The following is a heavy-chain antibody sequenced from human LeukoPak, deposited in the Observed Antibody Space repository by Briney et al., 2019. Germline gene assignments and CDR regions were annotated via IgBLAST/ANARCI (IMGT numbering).Heavy chain of an antibody. CDR2: IYYSGST. CDR1: GGSISSYY. Sequence: SSETLSLTCTVSGGSISSYYWSWIRQPPGKGLEWIGYIYYSGSTNYNPSLKSRVTMSVDTSKNQFSLKLSSVTAADTAVYYCASYYGTYYYDSSGYSDAFDIWGQGTMVTVSS. D-gene: IGHD3-22*01. V-gene: IGHV4-59*12. CDR3: ASYYGTYYYDSSGYSDAFDI. J-gene: IGHJ3*02.